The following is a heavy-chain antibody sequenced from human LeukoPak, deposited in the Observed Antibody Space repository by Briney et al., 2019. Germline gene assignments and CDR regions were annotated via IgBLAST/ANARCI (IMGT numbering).Heavy chain of an antibody. V-gene: IGHV3-21*01. CDR2: ISSSSYI. CDR1: GFTFGSYS. Sequence: GGSLRLSCAASGFTFGSYSMNWVRQAPGKGLEWVSSISSSSYIYYADSVKGRFTISRDNAKNSLYLQMNSLRAEDTAVYYCASGIQLWAYFDYWGQGTLVTVSS. CDR3: ASGIQLWAYFDY. D-gene: IGHD5-18*01. J-gene: IGHJ4*02.